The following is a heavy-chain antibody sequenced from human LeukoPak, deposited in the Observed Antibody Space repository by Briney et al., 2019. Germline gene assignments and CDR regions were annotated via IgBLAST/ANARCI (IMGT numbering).Heavy chain of an antibody. CDR1: GGTFSSYA. J-gene: IGHJ5*02. V-gene: IGHV1-69*04. CDR3: ARKVTLAGNGFDP. CDR2: IIPILGIA. Sequence: SVKVSCKASGGTFSSYAISWVRQAPGQGLEWMGRIIPILGIANYAQKFQGRVTITADKSTSTAYMELSSLRSEDTAVYYCARKVTLAGNGFDPWGQGTLVTVSS. D-gene: IGHD2-21*02.